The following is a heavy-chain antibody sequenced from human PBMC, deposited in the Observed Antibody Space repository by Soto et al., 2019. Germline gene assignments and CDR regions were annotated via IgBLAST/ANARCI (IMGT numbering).Heavy chain of an antibody. V-gene: IGHV3-33*01. D-gene: IGHD3-10*01. J-gene: IGHJ4*02. CDR3: ARGFSGSGSYLVY. CDR2: IWYDGSNK. CDR1: GFAFISYV. Sequence: PWGSLRLSCAASGFAFISYVMHCFRQAPGKGLEWVAGIWYDGSNKYYVDFVKGRFTISRDNYKNTLYLQMNSLRAEDTAVYYCARGFSGSGSYLVYWGQGTLVTVSS.